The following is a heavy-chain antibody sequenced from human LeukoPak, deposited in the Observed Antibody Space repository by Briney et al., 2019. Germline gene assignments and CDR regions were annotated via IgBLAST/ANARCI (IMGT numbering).Heavy chain of an antibody. Sequence: PGGSLRLSCAASGFTFVNYWMTWVRQAPGKGLEWVANINQDGSVKYYVDSVKGRFTISRDNAKNSVHLQVDSPRVEDTAVYICARRSKLVSSATWRRFDPWGQGTQVTVSS. CDR2: INQDGSVK. CDR3: ARRSKLVSSATWRRFDP. CDR1: GFTFVNYW. J-gene: IGHJ5*02. V-gene: IGHV3-7*01. D-gene: IGHD6-19*01.